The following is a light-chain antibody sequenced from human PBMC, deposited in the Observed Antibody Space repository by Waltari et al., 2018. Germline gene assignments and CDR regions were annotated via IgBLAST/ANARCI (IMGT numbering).Light chain of an antibody. CDR2: DGS. CDR3: CSYAGRYTHWV. Sequence: QSALSPTRSLSGSPGLSVTLPCPGTHTYVGGLMYFFLYQRPPGKAPKLTIYDGSKRPSGVPYRCSGSKSCNTASLTISGLQADDEADYYCCSYAGRYTHWVFGGGTKLTVL. CDR1: HTYVGGLMY. V-gene: IGLV2-11*01. J-gene: IGLJ3*02.